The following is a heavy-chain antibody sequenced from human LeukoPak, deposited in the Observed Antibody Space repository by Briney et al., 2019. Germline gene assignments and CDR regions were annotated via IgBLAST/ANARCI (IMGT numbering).Heavy chain of an antibody. J-gene: IGHJ4*02. D-gene: IGHD1-26*01. CDR1: GGSFSGYY. CDR3: ARGPNIVGATKGDY. CDR2: INHSGST. V-gene: IGHV4-34*01. Sequence: SETLSLTCAVYGGSFSGYYWSWIRQPPGKGLEWIGEINHSGSTNYNPSLKSRVTISVDTSKNQFSLKLSSVTAADTAVYYCARGPNIVGATKGDYWGQGTLVTVSS.